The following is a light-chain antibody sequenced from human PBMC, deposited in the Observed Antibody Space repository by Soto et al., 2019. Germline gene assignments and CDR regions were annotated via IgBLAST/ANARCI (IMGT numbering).Light chain of an antibody. CDR1: SSDIGGYNY. CDR3: CSYTSATNPYV. CDR2: QVT. J-gene: IGLJ1*01. Sequence: QSALTQPASVSGSLGQSITVSCTGTSSDIGGYNYVSWYRQHPGEAPKLIIYQVTYRPSGVSNRFSRSKSGNKASLTISGLQAGDEADYYCCSYTSATNPYVFGTGTKVTVL. V-gene: IGLV2-14*01.